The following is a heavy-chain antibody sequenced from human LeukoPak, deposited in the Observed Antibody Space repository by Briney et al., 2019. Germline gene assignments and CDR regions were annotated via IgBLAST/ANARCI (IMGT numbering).Heavy chain of an antibody. D-gene: IGHD7-27*01. CDR1: GGSISSGSYY. Sequence: SETLSLTCTVSGGSISSGSYYWSWIRQPAGKGLEWIGRIYTSGSTNYNPSLKSRVTISVDTSKNQFSLKLSSVTAADTAVYYCARKNWGSHIYYFDYWGQGTLVTVSS. V-gene: IGHV4-61*02. J-gene: IGHJ4*02. CDR2: IYTSGST. CDR3: ARKNWGSHIYYFDY.